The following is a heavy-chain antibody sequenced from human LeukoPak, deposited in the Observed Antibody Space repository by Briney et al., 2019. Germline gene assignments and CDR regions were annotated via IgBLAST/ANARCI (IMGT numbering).Heavy chain of an antibody. CDR3: AKLITMVREVIPTDY. CDR1: GFTFSSYC. CDR2: ISYDGSNK. V-gene: IGHV3-30*18. D-gene: IGHD3-10*01. J-gene: IGHJ4*02. Sequence: GGSLRLSCAASGFTFSSYCMHWVRQAPGKGLEGVAVISYDGSNKYYADSVKGRFTISRDNSKNTLYLQMNSLRAEDTAVYYCAKLITMVREVIPTDYWGQGTLVTVSS.